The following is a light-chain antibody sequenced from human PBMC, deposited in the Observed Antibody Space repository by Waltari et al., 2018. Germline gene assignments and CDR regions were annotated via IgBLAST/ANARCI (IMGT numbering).Light chain of an antibody. J-gene: IGLJ2*01. Sequence: QSALTQPVSVSGSLGQSITISCTGSSSDIGAYDSVSWYQQHPGRAPTLMIFHVTERPSGFSNRFSGSKSGNTASLTISGLQTEDEADYYCSSYTTSGTLVFGGGTKLTIL. CDR1: SSDIGAYDS. CDR3: SSYTTSGTLV. V-gene: IGLV2-14*03. CDR2: HVT.